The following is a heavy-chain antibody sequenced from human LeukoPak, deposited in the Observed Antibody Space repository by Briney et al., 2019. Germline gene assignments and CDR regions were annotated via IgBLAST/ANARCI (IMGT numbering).Heavy chain of an antibody. CDR3: AREVTATMPDYFDY. CDR1: GYTFTSYG. J-gene: IGHJ4*02. V-gene: IGHV1-18*01. CDR2: ISAYNGNT. Sequence: ASVKVSCKASGYTFTSYGISWVRQAPGQGLEWMGWISAYNGNTNYAQKLQGRVTMTTDTSTSTAYMELRSLRSDDTAVYYCAREVTATMPDYFDYWGQGTLVTVSS. D-gene: IGHD6-25*01.